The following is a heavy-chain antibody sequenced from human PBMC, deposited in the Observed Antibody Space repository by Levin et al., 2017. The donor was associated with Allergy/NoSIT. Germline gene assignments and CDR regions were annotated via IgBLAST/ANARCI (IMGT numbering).Heavy chain of an antibody. V-gene: IGHV1-58*02. J-gene: IGHJ3*02. CDR3: AADSRGSQEWLGYNAFDS. Sequence: EASVKVSCKASGFTFTSSAMQWVRQARGQRLEWIGWIVVGSGDTNYAQKLQERVTITRDTSTSTAYMELNSLRSEDTAVYYCAADSRGSQEWLGYNAFDSWGQGTMVTVSS. CDR1: GFTFTSSA. D-gene: IGHD6-19*01. CDR2: IVVGSGDT.